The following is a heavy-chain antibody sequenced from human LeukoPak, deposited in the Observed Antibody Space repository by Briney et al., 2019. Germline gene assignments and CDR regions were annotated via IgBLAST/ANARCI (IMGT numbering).Heavy chain of an antibody. V-gene: IGHV4-30-2*01. Sequence: SETLSLTCTVSGGSISSGGYYWSWIRQPPGKGLEWIGYIYHSGSTYYNPSLKSRVTISVDRTKNQFSLKLSSVTAADTAVYYCARVDYYGSGSYHVKGTFDYWGQGTLVTVSS. CDR1: GGSISSGGYY. J-gene: IGHJ4*02. D-gene: IGHD3-10*01. CDR3: ARVDYYGSGSYHVKGTFDY. CDR2: IYHSGST.